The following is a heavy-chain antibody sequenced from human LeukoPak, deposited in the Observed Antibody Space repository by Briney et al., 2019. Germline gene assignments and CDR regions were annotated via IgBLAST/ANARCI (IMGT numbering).Heavy chain of an antibody. D-gene: IGHD2-2*01. Sequence: PSGTLSLTCAVSGGSISSSNWWSWVRQPPGKGLEWIGEIYHSGSTNYNPSLKSRVTISVDTSKNQFSLKLSSVTAADTAVYYCASTYQPLLGAFDIWGQGTMVTVSS. CDR2: IYHSGST. J-gene: IGHJ3*02. CDR1: GGSISSSNW. V-gene: IGHV4-4*02. CDR3: ASTYQPLLGAFDI.